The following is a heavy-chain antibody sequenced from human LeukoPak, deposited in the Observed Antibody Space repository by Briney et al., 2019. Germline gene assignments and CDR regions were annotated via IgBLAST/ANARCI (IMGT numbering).Heavy chain of an antibody. V-gene: IGHV1-18*01. J-gene: IGHJ3*02. CDR3: ARERGYCSGGSCYNAFYI. CDR2: VIGFTGNT. D-gene: IGHD2-15*01. Sequence: ASVKVSCKASGYTFTNYGVSWVRQAAGQGLEWMGWVIGFTGNTNYAQNLQGRVTMTTDKSTNTVYMEPRSLRSDKTAVYYCARERGYCSGGSCYNAFYIWGQGTMGTVSS. CDR1: GYTFTNYG.